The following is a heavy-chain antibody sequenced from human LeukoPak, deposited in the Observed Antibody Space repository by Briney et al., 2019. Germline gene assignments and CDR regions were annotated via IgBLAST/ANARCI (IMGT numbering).Heavy chain of an antibody. CDR2: ISAYNGNT. V-gene: IGHV1-18*01. D-gene: IGHD3-9*01. CDR3: ARDGGVLRYFDWLKTRNWFDP. J-gene: IGHJ5*02. Sequence: GASVKVSCKASGYTFTSYGISWVRQAPGRGLEWMGWISAYNGNTNYAQKLQGRVTMTTDTSTSTAYMELRSLRSDDTAVYYCARDGGVLRYFDWLKTRNWFDPWGQGTLVTVSS. CDR1: GYTFTSYG.